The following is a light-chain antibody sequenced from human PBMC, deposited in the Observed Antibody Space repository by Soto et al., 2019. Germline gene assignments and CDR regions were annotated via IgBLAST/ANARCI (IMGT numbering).Light chain of an antibody. CDR3: QTWGTGIHVV. CDR1: SGHSSYA. Sequence: QLVLTQSPSASASLGASVKLTCTLSSGHSSYAIAWHQQQPEKGPRYLMKLDSDGSHTKGDAIPDRFSGSSSGDERYLTISSLQSEDEADYYCQTWGTGIHVVFGGGTKLTVL. V-gene: IGLV4-69*01. CDR2: LDSDGSH. J-gene: IGLJ2*01.